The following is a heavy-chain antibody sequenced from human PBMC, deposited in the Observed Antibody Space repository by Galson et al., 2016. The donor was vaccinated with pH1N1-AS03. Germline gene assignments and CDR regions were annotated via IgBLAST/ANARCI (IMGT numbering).Heavy chain of an antibody. J-gene: IGHJ3*02. CDR2: IRYDGSNT. CDR3: AKDRVRLQVTESSAFDI. CDR1: GFTFSSYG. D-gene: IGHD4-23*01. V-gene: IGHV3-30*02. Sequence: SLRLSCAASGFTFSSYGLHWIRQAPGEGLEWVTFIRYDGSNTYYVDSVRGRFTISRDNSKNMLYLQMSSLRAEDSAAYYCAKDRVRLQVTESSAFDIWGQVTMVTVSS.